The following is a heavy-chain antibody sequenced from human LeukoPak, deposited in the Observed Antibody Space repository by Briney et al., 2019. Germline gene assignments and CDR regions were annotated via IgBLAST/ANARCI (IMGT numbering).Heavy chain of an antibody. D-gene: IGHD3-3*01. J-gene: IGHJ6*03. CDR1: GGTFSSYA. CDR3: ARVKVDTIFGVVTSTGYMDV. Sequence: ASVKVSCKASGGTFSSYAISCVRQAPGQGLEWMGGIIPIFGTANYAQKFQGRVTITADESTSTAYMELSSLRSEDTAVYYCARVKVDTIFGVVTSTGYMDVWGKGTTVTVSS. V-gene: IGHV1-69*13. CDR2: IIPIFGTA.